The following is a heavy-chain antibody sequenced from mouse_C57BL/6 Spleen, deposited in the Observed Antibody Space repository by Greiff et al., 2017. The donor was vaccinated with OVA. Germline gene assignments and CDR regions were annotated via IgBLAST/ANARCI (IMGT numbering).Heavy chain of an antibody. J-gene: IGHJ2*01. Sequence: VQLQQSGAELAKPGASVKLSCTASGFTFTSYWMHWVKQRPGQGLEWIGYINPSSGTIKYAQTFKDKATLTADKSSSTAYMQLSSLTYEDSAVYYCGRDGDYFEDWGKGTTLTVSS. CDR3: GRDGDYFED. CDR2: INPSSGTI. CDR1: GFTFTSYW. V-gene: IGHV1-7*01.